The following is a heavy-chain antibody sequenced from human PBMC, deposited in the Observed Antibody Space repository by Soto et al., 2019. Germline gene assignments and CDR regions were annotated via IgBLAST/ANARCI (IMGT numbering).Heavy chain of an antibody. J-gene: IGHJ4*02. CDR2: AYHSGST. V-gene: IGHV4-4*02. D-gene: IGHD3-10*01. CDR3: ARSPPSSYYGGSGTFDY. CDR1: GGFTSTNNW. Sequence: QLQLQESGPGLVRPSGTLSLTCAVSGGFTSTNNWWSWVRQPPGKGLEWIGDAYHSGSTEYNPSLKSRVSISVDKSKNHISLKLTSATAADTAVYYCARSPPSSYYGGSGTFDYWGQGTLVTVSS.